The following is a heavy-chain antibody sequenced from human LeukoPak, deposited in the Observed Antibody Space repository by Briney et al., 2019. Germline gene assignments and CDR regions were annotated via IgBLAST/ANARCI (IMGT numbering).Heavy chain of an antibody. Sequence: GASVKVSCKASGYTFTNSYIHWVRQAPGQVLEWMGLINPDGGNTNYAQDFQGRVTLTRDTSTSTVYMELSSLRSEDTAIYYCARIRGGYNDAYDLWGQGTVVTVP. D-gene: IGHD5-24*01. CDR1: GYTFTNSY. CDR2: INPDGGNT. V-gene: IGHV1-46*01. J-gene: IGHJ3*01. CDR3: ARIRGGYNDAYDL.